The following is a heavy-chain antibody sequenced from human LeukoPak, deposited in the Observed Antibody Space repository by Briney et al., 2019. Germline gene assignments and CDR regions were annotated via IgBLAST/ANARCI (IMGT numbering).Heavy chain of an antibody. J-gene: IGHJ6*03. Sequence: PGGSLRLSCAASGFTFSSYEMNWVRQAPGKGLEWVAVISYDGSNKYYADSVKGRFTISRDNSKNTLYLQMNSLRAEDTAVYYCAKDSTYYDFWSGYTDYYYYMDVWGKGTTVTVSS. CDR1: GFTFSSYE. D-gene: IGHD3-3*01. V-gene: IGHV3-30*18. CDR2: ISYDGSNK. CDR3: AKDSTYYDFWSGYTDYYYYMDV.